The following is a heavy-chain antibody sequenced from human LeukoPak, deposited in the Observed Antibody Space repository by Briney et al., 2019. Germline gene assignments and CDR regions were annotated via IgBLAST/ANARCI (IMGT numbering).Heavy chain of an antibody. CDR1: GYTFTSYA. CDR3: ARDLSSVKTVTTHYYYGMDV. Sequence: GESLKVSCKASGYTFTSYAMHWVRQAPGQRLEWMGWINAGNGNTKYSQKFQGRVTITRDTSASTAYMELSSLRSEDTAVYYCARDLSSVKTVTTHYYYGMDVWGQGTTVTVSS. V-gene: IGHV1-3*01. CDR2: INAGNGNT. D-gene: IGHD4-17*01. J-gene: IGHJ6*02.